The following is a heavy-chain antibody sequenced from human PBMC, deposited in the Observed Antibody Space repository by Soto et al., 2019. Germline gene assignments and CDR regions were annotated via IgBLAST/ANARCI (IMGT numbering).Heavy chain of an antibody. CDR2: LYWNDGR. J-gene: IGHJ4*02. CDR1: GFSLRSDGVG. Sequence: SCTTLVNPKQTLTLTCTFYGFSLRSDGVGVGWIRQPPGKALEWLALLYWNDGRRYSPSLKTRLTITKDTSKNQVVLTTSKMEPVDTAAYYCAHRLRDSGSYSPYFDCGGEGTLVNVAS. V-gene: IGHV2-5*01. CDR3: AHRLRDSGSYSPYFDC. D-gene: IGHD1-26*01.